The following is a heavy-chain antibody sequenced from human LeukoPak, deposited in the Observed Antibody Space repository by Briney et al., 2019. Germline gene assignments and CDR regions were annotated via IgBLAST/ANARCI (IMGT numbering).Heavy chain of an antibody. D-gene: IGHD3-16*01. V-gene: IGHV1-2*02. CDR3: ARDSLGSMEY. Sequence: ASVMVSCKASGYSFTNYFIHWVRQAPGQGLEWMGWINPNSGGTNYAQKFQGRVTMTRDTSISTAYMELSRLRSDDTAVYYCARDSLGSMEYWGQGTLVTVSS. J-gene: IGHJ4*02. CDR2: INPNSGGT. CDR1: GYSFTNYF.